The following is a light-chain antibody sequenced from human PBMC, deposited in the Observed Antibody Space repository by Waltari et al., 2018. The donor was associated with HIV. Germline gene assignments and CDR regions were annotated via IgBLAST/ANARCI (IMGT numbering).Light chain of an antibody. CDR1: TGAVTSGYY. CDR2: STS. CDR3: LLYYRGAQRYV. V-gene: IGLV7-43*01. J-gene: IGLJ1*01. Sequence: QTVVTQEPSLTVSPGGTVTLTCASSTGAVTSGYYPNWFQQKPGQEPRALIYSTSNKNSWTPARFSGSLLGGKAALTLSGVQPEDEAEYYCLLYYRGAQRYVFGTGTKVTVL.